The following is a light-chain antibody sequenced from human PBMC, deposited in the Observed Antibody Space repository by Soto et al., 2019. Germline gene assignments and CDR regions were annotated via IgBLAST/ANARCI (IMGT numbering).Light chain of an antibody. CDR3: QTWGTGIVV. Sequence: QPVLPQSPSASASLGASVKLTCTLSSGHSSYVIAWHQQQPEEGPRYLMKLNSDGSHTKGDGIPDRFSGSSSGAERYLTISSLQSEDEADYYCQTWGTGIVVFGGGTKLTVL. J-gene: IGLJ2*01. CDR2: LNSDGSH. V-gene: IGLV4-69*01. CDR1: SGHSSYV.